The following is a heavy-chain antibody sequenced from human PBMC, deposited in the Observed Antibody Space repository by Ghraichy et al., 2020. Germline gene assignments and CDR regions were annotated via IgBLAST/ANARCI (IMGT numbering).Heavy chain of an antibody. CDR3: ARSEGYCSGDSCLSFDY. D-gene: IGHD2-15*01. CDR2: ISAYNGNT. V-gene: IGHV1-18*04. Sequence: ASVKVSCKASGYTFTSYGISWVRQAPGQGLEWMGWISAYNGNTNYAQKLQGRVTMTTDTSTSTAYMELRSLRYDDTAVYYCARSEGYCSGDSCLSFDYWGQGTLFTVSA. CDR1: GYTFTSYG. J-gene: IGHJ4*02.